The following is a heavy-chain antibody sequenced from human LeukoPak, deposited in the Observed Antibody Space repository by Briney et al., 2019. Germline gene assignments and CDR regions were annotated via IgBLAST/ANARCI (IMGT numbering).Heavy chain of an antibody. J-gene: IGHJ4*02. Sequence: GGSLRLSCAASGFTFSSYGMHWVRQAPGQGLEWMGRINPNSGGTNYAQKFQGRVTMTRDTSISTAYMELSRLRSDDTAVYYCARSWRRIVGATPFPFDYWGQGTLVTVSS. V-gene: IGHV1-2*06. CDR2: INPNSGGT. CDR3: ARSWRRIVGATPFPFDY. CDR1: GFTFSSYG. D-gene: IGHD1-26*01.